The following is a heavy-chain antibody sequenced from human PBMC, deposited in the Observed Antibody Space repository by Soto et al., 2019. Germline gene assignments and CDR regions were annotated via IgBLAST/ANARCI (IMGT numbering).Heavy chain of an antibody. D-gene: IGHD6-6*01. CDR1: GFTFSAYT. CDR3: ARVHIAARDY. CDR2: ISSISTYI. V-gene: IGHV3-21*01. Sequence: VQLVESGGGLVKPGGSLRLSCAVSGFTFSAYTMSWVRQPPGKGMEWVATISSISTYIKYADSVKGRFTISRDNARNSLYLQMDSLRVEDTAVYYCARVHIAARDYWCQGTLVTVSS. J-gene: IGHJ4*02.